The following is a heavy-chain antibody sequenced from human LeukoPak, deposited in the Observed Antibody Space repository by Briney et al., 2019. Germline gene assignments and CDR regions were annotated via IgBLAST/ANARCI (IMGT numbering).Heavy chain of an antibody. D-gene: IGHD5-12*01. Sequence: GGSLRLSCAASGFTFSSYAMHWVRQAPGKGLEWVAVISYDGSNKYYADSVKGRFTISRDNSKNTLYLQMNSLRAEDTAVYYCARTSDIVATTGYDYWGQGTLVTVSS. V-gene: IGHV3-30*04. CDR2: ISYDGSNK. CDR3: ARTSDIVATTGYDY. CDR1: GFTFSSYA. J-gene: IGHJ4*02.